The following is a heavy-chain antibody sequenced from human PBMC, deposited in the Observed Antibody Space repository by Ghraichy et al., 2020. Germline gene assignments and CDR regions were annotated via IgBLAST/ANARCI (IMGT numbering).Heavy chain of an antibody. J-gene: IGHJ4*02. D-gene: IGHD6-6*01. CDR2: INSDGTTT. CDR1: GFTFSRYW. V-gene: IGHV3-74*01. Sequence: GESLNISCAASGFTFSRYWMDWVRQAPGKGLVWVSRINSDGTTTNYADSVKGRFTISRDNAKNTLYLQMNSLRAEDTAVYYCARDLGQLSSKGDYWGQGTLVTVSS. CDR3: ARDLGQLSSKGDY.